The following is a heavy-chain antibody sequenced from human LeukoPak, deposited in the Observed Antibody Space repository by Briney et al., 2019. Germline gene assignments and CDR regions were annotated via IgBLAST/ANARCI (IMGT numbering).Heavy chain of an antibody. V-gene: IGHV1-2*02. CDR1: GYTFTGYY. Sequence: GASVKVSCKASGYTFTGYYMHWVRQAPGQGLEWMGWINPNSGGTNYAQKFQGRVTMTRDTSISTAYMELSRLRSDDTAVYYCAREGSGYEPSYDYWGQGTLVTVSS. D-gene: IGHD5-12*01. CDR2: INPNSGGT. CDR3: AREGSGYEPSYDY. J-gene: IGHJ4*02.